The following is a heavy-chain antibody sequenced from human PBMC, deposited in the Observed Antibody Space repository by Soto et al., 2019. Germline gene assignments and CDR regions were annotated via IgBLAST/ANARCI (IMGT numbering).Heavy chain of an antibody. CDR2: ISGGGDST. CDR3: ARVLNGGWYAIGFFQY. V-gene: IGHV3-23*01. D-gene: IGHD6-19*01. CDR1: GFTFSIYA. Sequence: EVQLLESGGDLVQPGGSLRLSCAASGFTFSIYAMSWVRQAPGQGLEWVSAISGGGDSTSYADSVKGRFTISRDNSRNTLYRQMNSLRADDTAVYYCARVLNGGWYAIGFFQYWGQGTLVTVSS. J-gene: IGHJ1*01.